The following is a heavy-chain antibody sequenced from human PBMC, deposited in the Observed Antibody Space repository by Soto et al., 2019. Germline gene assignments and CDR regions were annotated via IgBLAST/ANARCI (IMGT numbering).Heavy chain of an antibody. CDR3: AKEGGLSWRYYSSSSYQPDY. D-gene: IGHD1-26*01. J-gene: IGHJ4*02. V-gene: IGHV3-23*01. CDR2: ISGSGDST. CDR1: GFTFSTYA. Sequence: GGSLRLSCAASGFTFSTYAMNWVRQAPGKGLEWVSGISGSGDSTYYADSVKGRFTVSRDNSKNTLYLQMNSLRAEDTSVYYCAKEGGLSWRYYSSSSYQPDYWARGTLDPGSS.